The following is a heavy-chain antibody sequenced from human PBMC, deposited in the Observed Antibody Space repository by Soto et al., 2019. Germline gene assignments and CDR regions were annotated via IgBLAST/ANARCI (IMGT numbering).Heavy chain of an antibody. CDR2: INHSGST. CDR1: CGSFSGYY. J-gene: IGHJ5*02. V-gene: IGHV4-34*01. CDR3: ARGLVPAAQKGNWFDP. D-gene: IGHD2-2*01. Sequence: PSETLSLTCAVYCGSFSGYYWSWIRQPPGKGLEWIGEINHSGSTNYNPSLKSRVTISVDTSKNQFSLKLSSVTAADTAVYYCARGLVPAAQKGNWFDPWGQGTLVTVSS.